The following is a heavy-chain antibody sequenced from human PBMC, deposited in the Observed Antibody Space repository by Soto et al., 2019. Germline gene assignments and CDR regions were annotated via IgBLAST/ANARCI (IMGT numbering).Heavy chain of an antibody. V-gene: IGHV3-23*01. CDR3: AKARVRATGRWFGESDY. J-gene: IGHJ4*02. CDR2: ISGSGGST. CDR1: GFTFSSYA. D-gene: IGHD3-10*01. Sequence: GGSLRLSCAASGFTFSSYAMSWVRQAPGKGLEWVSAISGSGGSTYYADSVKGRFTISRDNSKNTLYLQMNSLRAEDTAVYYCAKARVRATGRWFGESDYWGQGTLVTVSS.